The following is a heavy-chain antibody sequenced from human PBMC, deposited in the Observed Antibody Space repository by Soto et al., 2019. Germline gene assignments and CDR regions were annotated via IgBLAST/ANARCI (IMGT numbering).Heavy chain of an antibody. D-gene: IGHD3-3*01. V-gene: IGHV1-69*13. CDR1: GGTFSSYA. CDR3: ATAGGGITIFGVVTRGPFHYYSSGMDV. Sequence: GASVKVSCKASGGTFSSYAINWVRQAPGQGLEWMGGIIPIFGTANYAQKFQGRVTITADESTSAAYMELSSLTSEDTAVYYCATAGGGITIFGVVTRGPFHYYSSGMDVGGQGTTVPVSS. CDR2: IIPIFGTA. J-gene: IGHJ6*02.